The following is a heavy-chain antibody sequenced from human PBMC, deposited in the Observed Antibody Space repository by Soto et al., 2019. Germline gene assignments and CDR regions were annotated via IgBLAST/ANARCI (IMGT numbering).Heavy chain of an antibody. CDR1: GFTFSDYY. CDR3: ARVRADAFVI. J-gene: IGHJ3*02. V-gene: IGHV3-11*05. CDR2: ISSSSSYT. D-gene: IGHD4-17*01. Sequence: QVQLVESGGGLVKPGGSLRLSCAASGFTFSDYYMSWIRQATGKGPEWVSYISSSSSYTNYADSVKGRLTISRDNAKNPLYLQTNSLRAEDTALYYCARVRADAFVIWGQGKMVTGSS.